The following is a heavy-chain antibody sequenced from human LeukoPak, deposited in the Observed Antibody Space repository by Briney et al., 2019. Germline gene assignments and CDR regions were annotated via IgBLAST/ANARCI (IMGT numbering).Heavy chain of an antibody. CDR1: GFTFSSYG. CDR3: AKGMLYYYDSSGYGAFDI. Sequence: HPGGSLRLSCAASGFTFSSYGMHWVRQAPGKGLEWVAVISYDGSNKYYADSVKGRFTISRDNSKNTLYLQMNSLRAEDTAVYYCAKGMLYYYDSSGYGAFDIWGQGTMVTVSS. D-gene: IGHD3-22*01. V-gene: IGHV3-30*18. CDR2: ISYDGSNK. J-gene: IGHJ3*02.